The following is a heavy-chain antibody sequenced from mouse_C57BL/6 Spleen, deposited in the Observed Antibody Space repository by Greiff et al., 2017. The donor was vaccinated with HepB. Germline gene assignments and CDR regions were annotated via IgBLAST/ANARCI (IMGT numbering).Heavy chain of an antibody. D-gene: IGHD4-1*01. V-gene: IGHV1-80*01. CDR1: GYAFSSYW. Sequence: QVQLQQSGAELVKPGASVKISCKASGYAFSSYWMNWVKQRPGKGLEWIGQIYPGDGDTNYNGKFKGKATLTADKSSSTAYMQLSSLTSEDSAVYFCAREAGTWGYFDYWGQGTTLTVSS. CDR3: AREAGTWGYFDY. J-gene: IGHJ2*01. CDR2: IYPGDGDT.